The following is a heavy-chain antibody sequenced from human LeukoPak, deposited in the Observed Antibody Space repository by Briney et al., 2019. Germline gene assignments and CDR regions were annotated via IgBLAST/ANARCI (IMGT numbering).Heavy chain of an antibody. Sequence: GGSLRLSCAASGFTVSTYSVNWVRQAPGKGLEWVSSISSSSSYIYYADSVKGRFTISRDNAKNSLYLQMNSLRAEDTAVYYCARVPYYYGSGSYYDYWGQGTLVTVSS. J-gene: IGHJ4*02. CDR1: GFTVSTYS. CDR2: ISSSSSYI. CDR3: ARVPYYYGSGSYYDY. V-gene: IGHV3-21*01. D-gene: IGHD3-10*01.